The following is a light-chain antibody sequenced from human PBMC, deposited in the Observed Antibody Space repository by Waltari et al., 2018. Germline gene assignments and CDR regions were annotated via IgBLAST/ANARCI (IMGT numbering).Light chain of an antibody. CDR3: QQSYSTPRT. Sequence: DIQLTQSPSSLSASVGDRVTISCRASQSINSYLNWYQQTPGKAPKLLIYAASSLQSGVPSRFSGSGSGTDFTLTISRLQPEDLATYYCQQSYSTPRTFGQGTKLEIK. CDR1: QSINSY. V-gene: IGKV1-39*01. J-gene: IGKJ2*01. CDR2: AAS.